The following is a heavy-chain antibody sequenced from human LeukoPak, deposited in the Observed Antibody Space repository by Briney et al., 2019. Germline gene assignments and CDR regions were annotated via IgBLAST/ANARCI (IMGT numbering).Heavy chain of an antibody. J-gene: IGHJ5*02. D-gene: IGHD5-24*01. Sequence: PGKSLRLSCAASGFMFNTYAIHWVRQAPGKGLEWVTVISTDGSIKHYTDSVKGRFTISRDNSKNTVYLQMNSLRTEDTAVYYCARDIQWGWFDPWGQGTLVTVSS. CDR1: GFMFNTYA. V-gene: IGHV3-30*03. CDR2: ISTDGSIK. CDR3: ARDIQWGWFDP.